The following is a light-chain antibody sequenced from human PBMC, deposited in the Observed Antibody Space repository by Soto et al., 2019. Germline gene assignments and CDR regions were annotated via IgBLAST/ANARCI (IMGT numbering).Light chain of an antibody. CDR2: GAS. Sequence: IVLTQSPATLALSQGERATLSCRATQSVSSNSLAWYQQKRGQAPRLLIHGASSRATGIPDRFSGSGSGTDFTLTISRLEPEDFAVYYCKQYGGSPRTFGQGDQGGYQ. J-gene: IGKJ1*01. CDR3: KQYGGSPRT. CDR1: QSVSSNS. V-gene: IGKV3-20*01.